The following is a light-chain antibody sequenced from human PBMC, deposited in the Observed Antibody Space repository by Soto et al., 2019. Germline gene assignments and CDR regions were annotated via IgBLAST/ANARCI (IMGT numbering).Light chain of an antibody. CDR2: AAS. Sequence: IQMTQSPSSLSSSVGARVTVTSRASQGISRYLGWYQQTPGKAPKLXXYAASSLQTGVPSRFSGSGSGTDYTLTVSSLQPADFALYYCQHYGSSPPLTFGQGTRLEIK. CDR1: QGISRY. V-gene: IGKV1-6*01. CDR3: QHYGSSPPLT. J-gene: IGKJ5*01.